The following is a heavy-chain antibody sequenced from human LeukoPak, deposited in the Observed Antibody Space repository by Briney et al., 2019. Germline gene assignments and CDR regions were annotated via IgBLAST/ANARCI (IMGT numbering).Heavy chain of an antibody. V-gene: IGHV1-2*02. Sequence: GASVKVSCKASGYTFTGYYMHWVRQAPGQGLEWMGWINPNSGGTNYAQKFQGRVTMTRDTSISTAYMELSRLRSDDTAVYYCAKDQLNRFCSGGSCSITHDYWGQGTLVTVSS. CDR2: INPNSGGT. CDR3: AKDQLNRFCSGGSCSITHDY. D-gene: IGHD2-15*01. J-gene: IGHJ4*02. CDR1: GYTFTGYY.